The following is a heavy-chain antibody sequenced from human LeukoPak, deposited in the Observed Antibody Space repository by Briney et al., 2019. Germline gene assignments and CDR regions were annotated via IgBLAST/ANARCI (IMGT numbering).Heavy chain of an antibody. CDR1: GLTFTKAW. CDR3: TTNPYDRSGYHI. D-gene: IGHD3-22*01. CDR2: IKSNTDGGTT. J-gene: IGHJ3*02. V-gene: IGHV3-15*01. Sequence: GGSLRLSCAASGLTFTKAWMTWVRQAPGEGLEWVGRIKSNTDGGTTDYAAPVKGRFTISRDDSKNTLYLQMNSLKTEDTAVYYCTTNPYDRSGYHIWGQGAMVTVSS.